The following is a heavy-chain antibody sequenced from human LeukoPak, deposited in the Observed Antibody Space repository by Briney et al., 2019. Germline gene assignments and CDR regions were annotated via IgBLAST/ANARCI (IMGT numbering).Heavy chain of an antibody. V-gene: IGHV3-23*01. J-gene: IGHJ4*02. CDR3: AREELRLGYFDY. Sequence: GGSLRLSCAASRFTFSSYAVSWVRQAPGKGLEWVSAISGSGGSTYYADSVKGRFTISRDNSKNTLYLQMNSLRAEDTAVYYCAREELRLGYFDYWGQGTLVTVSS. D-gene: IGHD5-12*01. CDR1: RFTFSSYA. CDR2: ISGSGGST.